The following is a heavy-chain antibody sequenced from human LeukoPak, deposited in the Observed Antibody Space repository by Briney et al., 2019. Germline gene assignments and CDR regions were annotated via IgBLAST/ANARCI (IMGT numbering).Heavy chain of an antibody. CDR3: AKDRCSSTSCPNWFDP. D-gene: IGHD2-2*01. V-gene: IGHV3-30*18. J-gene: IGHJ5*02. Sequence: GGSLRLSCAASGFTFSSYGMHWVRQAPGKGLEWVAVISYDGSNKYYADSVKGRFAISRDNSRNTLYLQMNSLTPEDTAVYYCAKDRCSSTSCPNWFDPWGQGTLVTVSS. CDR2: ISYDGSNK. CDR1: GFTFSSYG.